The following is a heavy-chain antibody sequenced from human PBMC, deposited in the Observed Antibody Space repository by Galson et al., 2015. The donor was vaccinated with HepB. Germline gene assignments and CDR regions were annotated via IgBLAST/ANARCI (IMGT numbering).Heavy chain of an antibody. CDR3: ATGIETGMDFDV. J-gene: IGHJ2*01. CDR1: GGSISTYY. D-gene: IGHD5-18*01. Sequence: ETLSLTCTISGGSISTYYWSWIRQSPGKGPEWLGQISFSGSTTYSPSLKGRVTLSVDTSKDQFFLQLRSATPTDTAVYYCATGIETGMDFDVWGRGTLVTVSS. CDR2: ISFSGST. V-gene: IGHV4-59*01.